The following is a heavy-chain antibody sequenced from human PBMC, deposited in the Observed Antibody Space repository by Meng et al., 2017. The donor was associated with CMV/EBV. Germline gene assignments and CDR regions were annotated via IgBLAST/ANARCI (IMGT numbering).Heavy chain of an antibody. CDR3: ARGGASSGYDLIDY. CDR1: GYTFTSDG. CDR2: ISAYNGNT. J-gene: IGHJ4*02. D-gene: IGHD5-12*01. Sequence: QFTRVQSGADVKKAWDSVKVSCKASGYTFTSDGISWVRQAPGQGLEWMGWISAYNGNTNYAQKLQGRVTMTTDTSTSTAYMELRSLRSDDTAVYYCARGGASSGYDLIDYWGQGTLVTASS. V-gene: IGHV1-18*01.